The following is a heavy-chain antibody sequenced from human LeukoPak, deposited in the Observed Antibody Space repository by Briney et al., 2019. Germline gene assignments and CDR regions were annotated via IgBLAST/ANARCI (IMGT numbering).Heavy chain of an antibody. CDR3: ARHMSVSYDAFDL. Sequence: SETPSLTCTVSGGSISSYYWSWIRQPPGKGLEWIGYIYYSGSTNYNPSLKSRITISVDTSKNQFSLKLSSVTAADTAVYYCARHMSVSYDAFDLWGRGTTVTVSS. CDR2: IYYSGST. V-gene: IGHV4-59*01. J-gene: IGHJ3*01. CDR1: GGSISSYY. D-gene: IGHD3-10*01.